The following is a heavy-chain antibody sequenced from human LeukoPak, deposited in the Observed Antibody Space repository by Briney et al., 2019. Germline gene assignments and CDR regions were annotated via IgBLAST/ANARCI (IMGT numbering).Heavy chain of an antibody. Sequence: PGGSLRVSCAASGFTFTNAGIHWVRLAAGKGLEWVSFISHDGTNKYYSDSVDGRFTVSRLNSQNTVYLQMTDLRLDDTATYYCASEDVDTGDFWGQGTLVTVSP. CDR3: ASEDVDTGDF. CDR2: ISHDGTNK. V-gene: IGHV3-30*01. D-gene: IGHD5-18*01. CDR1: GFTFTNAG. J-gene: IGHJ4*02.